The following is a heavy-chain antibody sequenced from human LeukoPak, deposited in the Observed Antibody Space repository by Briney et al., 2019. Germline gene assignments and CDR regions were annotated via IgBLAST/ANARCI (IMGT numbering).Heavy chain of an antibody. CDR3: ARDHAYRADY. CDR1: GFTFSNDW. Sequence: GGSLRLSCAASGFTFSNDWMCWVRQAPGKGLEWVANINQDESKKYYADSVKGRFTISRDNAKNPLYLQVSSLTAEDTAIYYCARDHAYRADYWGQGTLVTVSS. J-gene: IGHJ4*02. CDR2: INQDESKK. V-gene: IGHV3-7*01. D-gene: IGHD2-2*01.